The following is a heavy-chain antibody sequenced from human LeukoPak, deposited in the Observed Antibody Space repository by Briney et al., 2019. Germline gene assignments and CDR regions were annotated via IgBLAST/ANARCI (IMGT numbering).Heavy chain of an antibody. J-gene: IGHJ4*02. Sequence: ASVKVSCKASAYTFTSYDINWVRQATGQGLEWVGWMNPISGNTGYAQKFQGRVTVTRNTSISTAYMELNSLRSEDTAVYYCARGGGYSYGPLDFWGQGTLVTVSS. CDR2: MNPISGNT. CDR3: ARGGGYSYGPLDF. D-gene: IGHD5-18*01. V-gene: IGHV1-8*01. CDR1: AYTFTSYD.